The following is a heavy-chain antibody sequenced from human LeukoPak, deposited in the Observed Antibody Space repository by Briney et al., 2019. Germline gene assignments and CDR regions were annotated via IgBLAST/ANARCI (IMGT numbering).Heavy chain of an antibody. V-gene: IGHV3-53*01. J-gene: IGHJ2*01. CDR3: AKDPLNWLQGYFDL. CDR1: GFTVSSNY. Sequence: GGSLRLSCAASGFTVSSNYMSWVRQAPGKGLEWVSVIYSGGTTYYADSVQGRFTISRDNSKNTLYLQMSSLRAEDTAVYYCAKDPLNWLQGYFDLWGRGTLVTVSS. D-gene: IGHD5-12*01. CDR2: IYSGGTT.